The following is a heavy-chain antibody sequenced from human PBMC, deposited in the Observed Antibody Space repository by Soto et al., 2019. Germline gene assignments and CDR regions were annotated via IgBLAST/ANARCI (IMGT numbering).Heavy chain of an antibody. D-gene: IGHD6-6*01. Sequence: ASVKFSCKALGYAFTGYHIHSVRQAPGQGLEGMGWINPHSGGTKFAQKFEGRVTLTRDTSITTTYMDVTRLRPDDTAVYYCAKEATSSSGDWFDPWGQGARVTVSS. J-gene: IGHJ5*02. CDR1: GYAFTGYH. CDR3: AKEATSSSGDWFDP. CDR2: INPHSGGT. V-gene: IGHV1-2*02.